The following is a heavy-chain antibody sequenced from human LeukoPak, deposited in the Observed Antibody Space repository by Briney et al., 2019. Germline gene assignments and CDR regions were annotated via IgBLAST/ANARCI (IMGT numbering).Heavy chain of an antibody. CDR1: GFTFSSYS. Sequence: GGSLRLSCAASGFTFSSYSMNWVRQAPGKGLEWVSYISSSSSTIYYADSVKGRFTISRDNAKNPLYLQMNSLRAEDTAVYYCARDSYYYYYYGMDVWGQGTTVTVSS. CDR3: ARDSYYYYYYGMDV. V-gene: IGHV3-48*04. J-gene: IGHJ6*02. CDR2: ISSSSSTI.